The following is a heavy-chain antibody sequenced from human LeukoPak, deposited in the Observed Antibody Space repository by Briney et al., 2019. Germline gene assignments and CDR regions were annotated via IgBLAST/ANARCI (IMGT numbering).Heavy chain of an antibody. Sequence: GGSLRLSCVASGFTFNTYSMNWVRQAPGKRLEWLSYISSSSSIIYDADSVKGRFTISRDNVKNSLYLQMNTLRDEDTAVYFCARDRYGSGTSPDSFDIWGQGTMVTVSS. CDR2: ISSSSSII. D-gene: IGHD3-10*01. CDR1: GFTFNTYS. J-gene: IGHJ3*02. CDR3: ARDRYGSGTSPDSFDI. V-gene: IGHV3-48*02.